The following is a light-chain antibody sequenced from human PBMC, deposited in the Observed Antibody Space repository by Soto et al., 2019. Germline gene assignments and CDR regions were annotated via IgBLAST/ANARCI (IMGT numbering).Light chain of an antibody. Sequence: DIQMTQSPSSVSASVGDRVTITCQASQGISRSLAWYQQKPGKAPKLLIYSASSLQSGVPSRFSGSGFVTDFTLTISSLQPEDFATYYCQQADTFPITFGQGTRLEIK. J-gene: IGKJ5*01. CDR3: QQADTFPIT. CDR1: QGISRS. V-gene: IGKV1D-12*01. CDR2: SAS.